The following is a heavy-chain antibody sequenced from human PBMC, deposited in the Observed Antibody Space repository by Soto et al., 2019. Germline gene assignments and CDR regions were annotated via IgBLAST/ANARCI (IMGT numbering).Heavy chain of an antibody. CDR1: GYTFTSYY. V-gene: IGHV1-46*03. Sequence: ASVKVSCKASGYTFTSYYMHWVRQAPGQGLEWMGIINPSGGSTSYPQKFLGRVTMTRDTSTSTVYMELSSLRSEDTAVYYCARAYCSCTSCTSGFGMDVWGQGTTVTVSS. D-gene: IGHD2-2*01. CDR3: ARAYCSCTSCTSGFGMDV. CDR2: INPSGGST. J-gene: IGHJ6*02.